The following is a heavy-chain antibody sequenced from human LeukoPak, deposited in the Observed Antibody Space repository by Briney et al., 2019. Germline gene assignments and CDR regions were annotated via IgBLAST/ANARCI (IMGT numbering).Heavy chain of an antibody. J-gene: IGHJ5*02. D-gene: IGHD6-19*01. V-gene: IGHV4-4*07. CDR2: IYTSGST. CDR1: GGSISSYY. Sequence: SETLSLTCTVSGGSISSYYWSWIRQPAGKGLEWIGRIYTSGSTNYNPSLKSRVTMSVDTSKNQFSLKLSSVTAADTAVYYCARSWSSGWYPAGWFDPWGQGTLVTVSS. CDR3: ARSWSSGWYPAGWFDP.